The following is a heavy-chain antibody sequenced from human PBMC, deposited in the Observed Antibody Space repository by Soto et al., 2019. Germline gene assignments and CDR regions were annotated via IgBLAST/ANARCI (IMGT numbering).Heavy chain of an antibody. Sequence: QVQLVESGGGVVQPGESLRLSCAASEFTFSSYAMHWVRQAPGKGLEWVAVVSNDGSNKYYADSVKGRFTISRDNSKNTLKLRMNSLRAEDTAVYYCAKDQSTNSRSYHALDVWGQGTTVTVSS. V-gene: IGHV3-30*18. CDR1: EFTFSSYA. D-gene: IGHD2-8*01. CDR2: VSNDGSNK. J-gene: IGHJ6*02. CDR3: AKDQSTNSRSYHALDV.